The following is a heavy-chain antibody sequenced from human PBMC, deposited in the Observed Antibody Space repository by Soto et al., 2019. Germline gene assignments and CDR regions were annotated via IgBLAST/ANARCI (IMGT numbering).Heavy chain of an antibody. CDR1: GYTFTSYD. V-gene: IGHV1-8*01. D-gene: IGHD2-2*01. J-gene: IGHJ3*02. CDR3: ASIGIVVPAANAFEI. CDR2: MNPNSGST. Sequence: ASVKVSCKASGYTFTSYDINWVRQATGQGLEWMGWMNPNSGSTGYAQKFQGRVTMTRNTSISTAYMELSSLRSEDTAVYYCASIGIVVPAANAFEIWGQGTMVTVSS.